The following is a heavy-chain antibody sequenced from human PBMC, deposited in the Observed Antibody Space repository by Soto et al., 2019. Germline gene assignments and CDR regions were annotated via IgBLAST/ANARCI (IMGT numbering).Heavy chain of an antibody. V-gene: IGHV4-39*01. Sequence: ETLSLTCTVSGGSISSSSYYWGWIRQPPGKGLEWIGSIYYSGSTYYNPSLKSRVTISVDTSKNQFSLKLSSVTAADTAVYYCARVGGMVRGVIKWGQGTLVTVS. CDR3: ARVGGMVRGVIK. J-gene: IGHJ4*02. CDR2: IYYSGST. CDR1: GGSISSSSYY. D-gene: IGHD3-10*01.